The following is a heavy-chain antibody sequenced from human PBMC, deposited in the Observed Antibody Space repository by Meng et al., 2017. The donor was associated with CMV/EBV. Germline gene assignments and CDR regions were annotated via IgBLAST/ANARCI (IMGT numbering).Heavy chain of an antibody. V-gene: IGHV4-34*01. Sequence: GAFRGYYWSWSRQPPGKGLEWIGEINHSGSTNNNPSLKSRVTISVDTSKNQFSLKLSSVTAADTAVYYCARSSPLRFLEFLPPFRPNWGQGTLVTVSS. CDR3: ARSSPLRFLEFLPPFRPN. CDR2: INHSGST. J-gene: IGHJ4*02. D-gene: IGHD3-3*01. CDR1: GAFRGYY.